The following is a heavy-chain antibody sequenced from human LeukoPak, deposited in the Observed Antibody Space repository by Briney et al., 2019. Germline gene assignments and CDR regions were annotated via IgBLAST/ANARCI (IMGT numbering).Heavy chain of an antibody. CDR3: ARGGYYYDSSGYYP. J-gene: IGHJ5*02. Sequence: PSETLSLTCTVSGGSISSYYWSWIRQPPGKGLEWIGYIYYSGSTNYNPSLTSRATISVDTSKNQFSLKLSSVTAADTAVYYCARGGYYYDSSGYYPWGQGTLVTVSS. CDR2: IYYSGST. D-gene: IGHD3-22*01. CDR1: GGSISSYY. V-gene: IGHV4-59*01.